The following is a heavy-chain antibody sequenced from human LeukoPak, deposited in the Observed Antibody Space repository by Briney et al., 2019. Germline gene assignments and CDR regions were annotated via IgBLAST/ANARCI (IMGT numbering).Heavy chain of an antibody. D-gene: IGHD4-11*01. V-gene: IGHV4-38-2*01. CDR1: DYSITSGYY. J-gene: IGHJ4*02. Sequence: SETLSLTWAVTDYSITSGYYWAWIRQPPGKGLEWIGNIYHSGSTYYNASLKSRVTISVDTSKNQFSLKLSSVTAADTAVYYCARRYSNYFFDYWGQGTLVTVSS. CDR3: ARRYSNYFFDY. CDR2: IYHSGST.